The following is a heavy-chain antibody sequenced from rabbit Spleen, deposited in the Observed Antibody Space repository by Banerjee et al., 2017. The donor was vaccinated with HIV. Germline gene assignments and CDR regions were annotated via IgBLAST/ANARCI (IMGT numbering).Heavy chain of an antibody. CDR1: GVSFSSGYD. V-gene: IGHV1S40*01. J-gene: IGHJ4*01. CDR3: ARDGAKTNYYADYLDL. CDR2: INTITGKT. Sequence: QQLVESGGGLVKPGASLTLTCKASGVSFSSGYDMCWVRQAPGKGLEWIGCINTITGKTVYATWAKGRFTISRASSTTVTLQMTSLTVADTATYFCARDGAKTNYYADYLDLWGPGTLVPVS. D-gene: IGHD1-1*01.